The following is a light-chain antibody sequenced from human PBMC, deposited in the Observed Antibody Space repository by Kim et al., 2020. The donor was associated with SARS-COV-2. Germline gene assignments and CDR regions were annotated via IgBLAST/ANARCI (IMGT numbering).Light chain of an antibody. J-gene: IGKJ4*01. CDR3: QQYTKWPPT. CDR2: DAS. Sequence: VSPGEIATLSCRASQSVSSNLAWYQQKPGQAPRLLIYDASTTATGIPARFSGSGSGTEFTLTISSLQSEDFTFYYCQQYTKWPPTFGGGTKVEIK. V-gene: IGKV3-15*01. CDR1: QSVSSN.